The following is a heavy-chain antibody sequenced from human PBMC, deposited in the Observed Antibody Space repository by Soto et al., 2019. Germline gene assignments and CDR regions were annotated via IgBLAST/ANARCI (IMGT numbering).Heavy chain of an antibody. CDR1: GGSISSYY. Sequence: PSETLSLTCTVSGGSISSYYWSWIRQPPGKGLEWIGYIYYSGSTNYNPSLKSRVTISVDTSKNQFSLKLSSVTAADTAGYYCARESLDSSSPGSGSWFDPWGQGTLVTVSS. V-gene: IGHV4-59*01. CDR2: IYYSGST. J-gene: IGHJ5*02. D-gene: IGHD6-6*01. CDR3: ARESLDSSSPGSGSWFDP.